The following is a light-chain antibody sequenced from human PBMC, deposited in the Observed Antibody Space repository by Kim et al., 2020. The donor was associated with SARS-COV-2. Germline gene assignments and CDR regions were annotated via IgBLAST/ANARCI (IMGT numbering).Light chain of an antibody. V-gene: IGKV3-20*01. Sequence: SSREKAPHSCRASQSLSSNSLAWYQQKPGQAPRLLIYAASSRATGVPDRFRGSGSGTDFTLTISRLEPEDFAMYYCQQYEGSSKTFGHGTKVDIK. CDR3: QQYEGSSKT. CDR2: AAS. J-gene: IGKJ1*01. CDR1: QSLSSNS.